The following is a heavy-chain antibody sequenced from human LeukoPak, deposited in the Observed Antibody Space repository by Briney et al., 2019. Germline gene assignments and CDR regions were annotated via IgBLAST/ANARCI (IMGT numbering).Heavy chain of an antibody. CDR3: ASTGYSSGWYYFDY. CDR2: IYDSGST. V-gene: IGHV4-59*01. Sequence: PSETLSLTCTVSGGSISTYYWSWIRQPPGRGLEWIGYIYDSGSTKYNPSLKSRVTISVDTSKNQFSLKLSSVTAADTAVYYCASTGYSSGWYYFDYWGQGTLVTVSS. J-gene: IGHJ4*02. CDR1: GGSISTYY. D-gene: IGHD6-19*01.